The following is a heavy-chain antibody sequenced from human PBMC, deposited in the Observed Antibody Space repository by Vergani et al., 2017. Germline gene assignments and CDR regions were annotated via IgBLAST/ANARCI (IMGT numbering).Heavy chain of an antibody. Sequence: QEQLVQSGAEVRKPGASVKVSCKASGYNFTSFDINWVRLATGQGLEWMGWMNPKSANTAYAAKFQGRITMTRDSSTDTAYMEMKSLRSEDTAIYFCARGVLDSKYRHNWFGPWGQGTVVTVSS. CDR2: MNPKSANT. CDR1: GYNFTSFD. D-gene: IGHD3/OR15-3a*01. J-gene: IGHJ5*02. CDR3: ARGVLDSKYRHNWFGP. V-gene: IGHV1-8*01.